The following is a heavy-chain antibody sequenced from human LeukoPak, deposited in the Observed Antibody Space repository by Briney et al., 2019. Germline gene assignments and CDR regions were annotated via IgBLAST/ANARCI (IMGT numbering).Heavy chain of an antibody. Sequence: GRSLRLSCAASGFTFSSFGMHWVRQAPGKGLEWVAVISYDGSNNYYADSVKGRFTISRDNSKNTLYLQMNSLRAEDTAVYYCARGVATKTVDYWGQGTLVTVSS. J-gene: IGHJ4*02. D-gene: IGHD5-12*01. V-gene: IGHV3-30*03. CDR2: ISYDGSNN. CDR3: ARGVATKTVDY. CDR1: GFTFSSFG.